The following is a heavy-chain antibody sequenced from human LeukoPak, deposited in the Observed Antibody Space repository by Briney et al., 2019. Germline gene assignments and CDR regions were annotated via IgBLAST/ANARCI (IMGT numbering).Heavy chain of an antibody. CDR1: GFTFSSYG. J-gene: IGHJ4*02. D-gene: IGHD3-22*01. CDR3: AKVIDSTGYILYYFDY. CDR2: ISGSGGGT. Sequence: GGSLRLSCVASGFTFSSYGMSWVRQAPGKGLEWVSVISGSGGGTYYADSVKGRFTISRDNSKNTLYLQMNSLRAEDTAVYYCAKVIDSTGYILYYFDYWGQGTLVTVSS. V-gene: IGHV3-23*01.